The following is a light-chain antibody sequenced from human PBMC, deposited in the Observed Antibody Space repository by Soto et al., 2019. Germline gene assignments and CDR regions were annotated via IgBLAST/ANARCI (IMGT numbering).Light chain of an antibody. V-gene: IGLV2-11*01. CDR2: DVS. CDR1: SSDVGGYNF. Sequence: QSALTQPRSVSGSPGQSVTISWTGTSSDVGGYNFVSWYQQHPGKAPKLIIYDVSKRPSGVPDRFSGSKSGNTASLTISGLQAEDEADYYCCSYAGSYTLWVFGGGTKVTVL. CDR3: CSYAGSYTLWV. J-gene: IGLJ3*02.